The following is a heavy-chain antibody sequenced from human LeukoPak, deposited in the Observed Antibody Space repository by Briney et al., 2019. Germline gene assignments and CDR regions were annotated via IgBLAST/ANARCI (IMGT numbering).Heavy chain of an antibody. V-gene: IGHV1-46*01. Sequence: GASVKVSCKASGYTFTSYYMHWVRQAPGQGLEWMGIINPSGGSTSYAQKFQGRVTMTRDMSTSTAYMELRSLRSDDTAVYYCARDSSGWSMYNWFDPWGQGTLVTVSS. CDR1: GYTFTSYY. J-gene: IGHJ5*02. CDR3: ARDSSGWSMYNWFDP. D-gene: IGHD6-19*01. CDR2: INPSGGST.